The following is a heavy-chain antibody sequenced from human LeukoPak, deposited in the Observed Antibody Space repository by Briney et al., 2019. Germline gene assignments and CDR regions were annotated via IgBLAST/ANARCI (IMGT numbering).Heavy chain of an antibody. CDR3: ARYSFTDIRGYCSGGSCYDYFDY. CDR1: GFTFSSYS. J-gene: IGHJ4*02. V-gene: IGHV3-21*01. CDR2: ISSSSSYI. Sequence: GGSLRLSCAASGFTFSSYSMNWVRQAPGKGLEWVSSISSSSSYIYYADSVKGRFTISRDNAKNSLYLQMNSLRAEDTAVYYCARYSFTDIRGYCSGGSCYDYFDYWGQGTLVTVSS. D-gene: IGHD2-15*01.